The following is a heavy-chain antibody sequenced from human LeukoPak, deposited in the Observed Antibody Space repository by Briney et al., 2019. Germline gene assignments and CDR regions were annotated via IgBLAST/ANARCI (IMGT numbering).Heavy chain of an antibody. V-gene: IGHV4-39*01. CDR3: ARHEGAGYCSSTSCWVIGWFVP. CDR1: GGSISSSSYY. D-gene: IGHD2-2*01. CDR2: IYYSGST. J-gene: IGHJ5*02. Sequence: SETLSLTCTVSGGSISSSSYYWGWIRQPPGKGLEWIGSIYYSGSTYYNPSLKSRVTISVDTSKNQFSLKLSSVTAADTAVYYCARHEGAGYCSSTSCWVIGWFVPWGQGTLVTVSS.